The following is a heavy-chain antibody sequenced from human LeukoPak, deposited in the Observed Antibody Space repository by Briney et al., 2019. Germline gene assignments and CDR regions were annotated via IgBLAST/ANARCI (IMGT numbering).Heavy chain of an antibody. D-gene: IGHD3-22*01. Sequence: ASVKVSCKASGCTFTSYYMHWVRQAPGQGLEWMGIINPSGGSTSYAQKFQGRVTMTRDTSTSTVYMELSSLRSEDTAVYYCARDGETGYDSSGYYYNYWGQGTLVTVSS. V-gene: IGHV1-46*01. CDR1: GCTFTSYY. CDR2: INPSGGST. CDR3: ARDGETGYDSSGYYYNY. J-gene: IGHJ4*02.